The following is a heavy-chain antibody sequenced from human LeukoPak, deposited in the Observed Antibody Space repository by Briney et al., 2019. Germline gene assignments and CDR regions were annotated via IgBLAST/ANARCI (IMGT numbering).Heavy chain of an antibody. CDR3: ARAPGYDFWSGYPTDFDY. CDR2: IIPIFGTA. D-gene: IGHD3-3*01. V-gene: IGHV1-69*13. CDR1: GGTFSSYA. Sequence: SVKVSCKASGGTFSSYAISWVRQAPGQGLEWMGGIIPIFGTANYAQKFQGRVTITADESTSTAYMELSSLRSDDTAVYYCARAPGYDFWSGYPTDFDYWGQGTLVTVSS. J-gene: IGHJ4*02.